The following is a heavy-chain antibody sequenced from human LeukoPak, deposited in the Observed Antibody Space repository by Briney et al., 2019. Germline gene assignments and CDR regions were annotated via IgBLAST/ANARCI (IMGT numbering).Heavy chain of an antibody. J-gene: IGHJ4*02. V-gene: IGHV3-23*01. CDR1: GFTFNDHA. D-gene: IGHD3-16*02. CDR2: ISDTGRRT. Sequence: GGSLRLSCAASGFTFNDHAMSWVRQAAGKGLEWVSGISDTGRRTFYADSVKGRFTISRDDSKKTVYLQMNTLRAEDTAIYFCARHDSFIPYWGQGTLVTVSS. CDR3: ARHDSFIPY.